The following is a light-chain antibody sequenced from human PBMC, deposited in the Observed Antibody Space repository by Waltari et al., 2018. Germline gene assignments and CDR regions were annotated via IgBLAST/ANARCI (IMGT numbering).Light chain of an antibody. J-gene: IGKJ1*01. V-gene: IGKV1-39*01. CDR1: QSISSY. CDR2: AAS. Sequence: DIQMTQSPSSLSASVGDRVTITCRASQSISSYLNWYQQKPGKAPKLLIYAASSLQSGVPSRFSGSGSGTDFTRTISSLQPEDFATYYCQQSYSTRPAFGQGTKVEIK. CDR3: QQSYSTRPA.